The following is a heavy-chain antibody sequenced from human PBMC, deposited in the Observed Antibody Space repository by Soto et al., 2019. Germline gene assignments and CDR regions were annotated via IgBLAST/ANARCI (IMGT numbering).Heavy chain of an antibody. V-gene: IGHV3-23*01. CDR3: ANPVVVTS. D-gene: IGHD2-15*01. CDR2: ISGSGGST. Sequence: GGSLRLSCSFAGFTVIDSMSWVRQAPGKGLEWVSAISGSGGSTYYADSVKGRFTISRDNSKNTLYLQMNSLRAEDTAVYYCANPVVVTSWGQGTLVTVSS. CDR1: GFTVIDS. J-gene: IGHJ4*02.